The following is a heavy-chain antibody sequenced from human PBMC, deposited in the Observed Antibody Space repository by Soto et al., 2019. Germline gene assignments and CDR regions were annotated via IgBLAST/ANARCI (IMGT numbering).Heavy chain of an antibody. CDR2: IYYSGST. D-gene: IGHD5-12*01. V-gene: IGHV4-39*01. CDR1: GGSISSSSYY. CDR3: ASRGYSGYDLYFDY. Sequence: QLQLQESGPGLVKPSETLSLTCTVSGGSISSSSYYWGWIRQPPGKGLEWIGSIYYSGSTYYTPSLKSRVTISVDTSTNQFSLKLSSVTAADTAVYYCASRGYSGYDLYFDYWGQGTLVTVSS. J-gene: IGHJ4*02.